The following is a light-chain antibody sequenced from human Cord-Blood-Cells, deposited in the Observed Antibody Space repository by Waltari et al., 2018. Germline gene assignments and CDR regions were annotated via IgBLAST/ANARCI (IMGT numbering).Light chain of an antibody. CDR1: SSNIGSNY. J-gene: IGLJ3*02. Sequence: QSVLTQPPSASGTPGQRVTISCSGSSSNIGSNYVYGYQQLPGTAPNLLIDRTNHRPSGVPARFSGSKSGTSASLAISGLRSKDEADYYCAAWDDSLSGRVFGGGTKLTVL. CDR3: AAWDDSLSGRV. V-gene: IGLV1-47*01. CDR2: RTN.